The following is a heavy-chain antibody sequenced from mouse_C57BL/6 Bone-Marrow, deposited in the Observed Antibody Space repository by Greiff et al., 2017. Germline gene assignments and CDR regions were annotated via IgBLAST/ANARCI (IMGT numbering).Heavy chain of an antibody. CDR1: GYTFTDYA. Sequence: VKLMESGPELVRPGVSVKISCKGSGYTFTDYAMHWVKQSHAKSLEWIGVISTYYGDASYNQKFKDKATMTVDKSSSTAYMELARLTSEDSAVYYCARSGISIYYYGSSYYAMDYWGQGTSVTVSS. CDR3: ARSGISIYYYGSSYYAMDY. J-gene: IGHJ4*01. D-gene: IGHD1-1*01. V-gene: IGHV1-67*01. CDR2: ISTYYGDA.